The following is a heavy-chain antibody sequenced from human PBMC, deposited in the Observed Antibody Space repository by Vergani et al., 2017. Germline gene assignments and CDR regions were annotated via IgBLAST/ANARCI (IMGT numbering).Heavy chain of an antibody. Sequence: QVQLQESGPGLVKPSQTLSLTCTVSGGSISSGGYYWSWIRQHPGKGLGWIGYIYYSGGTYYNPSLKSRVTRSVATSKNQFSLKLSSVTAADTAAYYCARRSYHDAFDIWGQGTMVTVSS. D-gene: IGHD1-26*01. CDR3: ARRSYHDAFDI. V-gene: IGHV4-31*03. CDR2: IYYSGGT. CDR1: GGSISSGGYY. J-gene: IGHJ3*02.